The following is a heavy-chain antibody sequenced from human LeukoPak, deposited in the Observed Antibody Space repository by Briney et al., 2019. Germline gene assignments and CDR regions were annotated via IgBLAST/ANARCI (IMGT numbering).Heavy chain of an antibody. CDR3: ARDARFYYDRSGYYYPSWFDP. CDR2: INPSGGST. CDR1: GYTFTSYY. V-gene: IGHV1-46*01. J-gene: IGHJ5*02. D-gene: IGHD3-22*01. Sequence: ASVKVSCQASGYTFTSYYMHWVRQAPGQGLEWMGIINPSGGSTSYAQEFQGRVTMTRDTSTSTVYMELSSLRSEDTAVYYCARDARFYYDRSGYYYPSWFDPWGQGTLVTVSS.